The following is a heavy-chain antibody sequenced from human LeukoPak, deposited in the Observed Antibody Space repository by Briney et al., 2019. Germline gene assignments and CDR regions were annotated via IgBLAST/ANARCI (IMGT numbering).Heavy chain of an antibody. V-gene: IGHV7-4-1*02. CDR1: GYTFTSYA. D-gene: IGHD4-17*01. CDR3: ARGHGDYVFYYYYYGMDV. CDR2: INTNTGNP. J-gene: IGHJ6*02. Sequence: ASVKVSCKASGYTFTSYAMNWVRQAPGQGLEWMGWINTNTGNPTYAQGFTGRFVFSLGTSVSTAYLQISSLKAEDTAVYYCARGHGDYVFYYYYYGMDVWGQGTTVTVSS.